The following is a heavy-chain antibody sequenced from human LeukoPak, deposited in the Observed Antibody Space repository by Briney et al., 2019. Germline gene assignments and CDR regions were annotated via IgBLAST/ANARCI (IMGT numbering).Heavy chain of an antibody. CDR1: GFTFSSYA. CDR3: AKVGFSSGWYEADY. J-gene: IGHJ4*02. Sequence: GGSLRLSCAASGFTFSSYAMSWVRHAPGKGLELVSAISGSGGSTYYADSVKGRFTISRDNSKNTLYLQMNSLRAEDTAVYYCAKVGFSSGWYEADYWGQGTLVTVSS. V-gene: IGHV3-23*01. D-gene: IGHD6-19*01. CDR2: ISGSGGST.